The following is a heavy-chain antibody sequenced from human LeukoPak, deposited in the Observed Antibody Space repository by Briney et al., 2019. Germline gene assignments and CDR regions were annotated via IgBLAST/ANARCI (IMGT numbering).Heavy chain of an antibody. CDR2: INHSGST. CDR3: ARGRAFYYDSSGYRY. J-gene: IGHJ4*02. CDR1: GGSFSGYY. V-gene: IGHV4-34*01. D-gene: IGHD3-22*01. Sequence: SETLSLTCAVYGGSFSGYYWSWIRQPPGKGLEWIGEINHSGSTNYNPSLKSRVTISVDTSKNQFSLKLSSVTAADTAVYYCARGRAFYYDSSGYRYWGQRTLVTVSS.